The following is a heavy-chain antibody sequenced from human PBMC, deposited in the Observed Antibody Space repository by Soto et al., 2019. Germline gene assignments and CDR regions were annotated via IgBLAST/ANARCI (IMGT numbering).Heavy chain of an antibody. J-gene: IGHJ5*02. V-gene: IGHV3-23*01. Sequence: PGGSLRLSCAASGFTFSSYAMSWVRQAPGKGLEWVSLISGSGGSRYYADSVKGRFTISRDNSKNTLYLQMNSLRADDTAVYYSAKVMVKNWFDPWGQGTLVTVYS. D-gene: IGHD5-18*01. CDR3: AKVMVKNWFDP. CDR2: ISGSGGSR. CDR1: GFTFSSYA.